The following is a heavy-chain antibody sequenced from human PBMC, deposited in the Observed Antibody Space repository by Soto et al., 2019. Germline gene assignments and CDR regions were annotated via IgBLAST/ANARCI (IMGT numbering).Heavy chain of an antibody. J-gene: IGHJ4*02. CDR2: IYSGGST. D-gene: IGHD6-13*01. Sequence: EVQLVESGGGLIQPGGSLKLSCAASGFTVSTNYMSWVRQAPGKGLEWVSVIYSGGSTYYADSVKGRFTISRDNSKNTLYLQMNSLRPEDTAVYYCARASIAAAGYYFDYWGQGTLVTVSS. CDR3: ARASIAAAGYYFDY. CDR1: GFTVSTNY. V-gene: IGHV3-53*01.